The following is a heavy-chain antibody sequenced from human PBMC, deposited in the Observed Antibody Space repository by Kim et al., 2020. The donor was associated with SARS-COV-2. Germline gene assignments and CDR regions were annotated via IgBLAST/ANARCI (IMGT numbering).Heavy chain of an antibody. Sequence: ASVKVSCKASGYTFTSYAMHWVRQAPGQRLEWMGWINAGNGNTKYSQKFQGRVTITRDTSASTAYMELSSLRSEDTAVYYCARDTPLLQYQLLGDAFDIWGQGTMVTVSS. CDR3: ARDTPLLQYQLLGDAFDI. CDR2: INAGNGNT. D-gene: IGHD2-2*01. V-gene: IGHV1-3*01. J-gene: IGHJ3*02. CDR1: GYTFTSYA.